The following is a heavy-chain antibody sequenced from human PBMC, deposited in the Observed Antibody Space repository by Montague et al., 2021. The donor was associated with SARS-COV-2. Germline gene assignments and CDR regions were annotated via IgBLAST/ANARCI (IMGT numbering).Heavy chain of an antibody. J-gene: IGHJ4*02. CDR3: ASGTKRVFTYDYDSSGYGSDY. Sequence: SETLSLTCAVYGGSFSGYYWSWICQPPGQGLEWIGEINHSGSTKYNPSLKSRVPISVDTSKNQFSLKLSCVTAADTAVYYCASGTKRVFTYDYDSSGYGSDYWGQGTLVTVSS. CDR2: INHSGST. V-gene: IGHV4-34*01. D-gene: IGHD3-22*01. CDR1: GGSFSGYY.